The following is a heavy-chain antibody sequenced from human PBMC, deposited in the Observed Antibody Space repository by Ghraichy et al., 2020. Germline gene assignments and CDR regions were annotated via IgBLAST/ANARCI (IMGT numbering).Heavy chain of an antibody. V-gene: IGHV4-34*01. CDR1: GGSFSGYY. D-gene: IGHD3-22*01. CDR2: INHSGST. J-gene: IGHJ3*02. CDR3: ARAYPADSSGYPGAFDI. Sequence: SQTLSLTCAVYGGSFSGYYWSWIRQPPGKGLEWIGEINHSGSTNYNPSLKSRVTISVDTSKNQFSLKLSSVTAADTAVYYCARAYPADSSGYPGAFDIWGQGTMVTVSS.